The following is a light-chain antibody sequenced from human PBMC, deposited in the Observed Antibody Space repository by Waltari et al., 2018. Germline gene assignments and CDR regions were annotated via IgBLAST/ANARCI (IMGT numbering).Light chain of an antibody. Sequence: QSALTQPPSASGSPGQSVTIPCPGTSSDVGGFAYVPWYQQHPGKVPRLMIYEVSKRPSGVPDRFSGSKSGNTASLTVSGLQVEDEADYYCSSFAGSSQMLFGGGTKLTVL. CDR3: SSFAGSSQML. CDR2: EVS. V-gene: IGLV2-8*01. CDR1: SSDVGGFAY. J-gene: IGLJ2*01.